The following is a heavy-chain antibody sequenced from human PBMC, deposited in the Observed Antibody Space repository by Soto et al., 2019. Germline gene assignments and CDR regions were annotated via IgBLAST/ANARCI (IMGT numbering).Heavy chain of an antibody. CDR2: INAGNGNT. D-gene: IGHD2-15*01. Sequence: QVQLVQSGAEVKKPGASVKVSCKASGYTFTSYAMHWVRQAPGQRLEWMGWINAGNGNTKYSQKFQGRVTITRDTSASTAYMELSSLRSEDTAVYYCANVGAVYCSGGSCYPFDYWGQGTLVTVSS. CDR1: GYTFTSYA. J-gene: IGHJ4*02. V-gene: IGHV1-3*01. CDR3: ANVGAVYCSGGSCYPFDY.